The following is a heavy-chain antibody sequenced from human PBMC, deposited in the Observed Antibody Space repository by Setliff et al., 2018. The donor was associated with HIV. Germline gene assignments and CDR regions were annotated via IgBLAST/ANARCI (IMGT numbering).Heavy chain of an antibody. CDR2: INPSGGSA. Sequence: GASVKVSCKASGYSFTGCYIHWVRQAPGQGLEWMAIINPSGGSASYAQKFQGRVTITRDTSTSTAYMELRSLRSDDTAVYYCARVRGRVTIFGVVRDFDSWGQGTLVTVSS. V-gene: IGHV1-46*01. D-gene: IGHD3-3*01. CDR1: GYSFTGCY. J-gene: IGHJ4*02. CDR3: ARVRGRVTIFGVVRDFDS.